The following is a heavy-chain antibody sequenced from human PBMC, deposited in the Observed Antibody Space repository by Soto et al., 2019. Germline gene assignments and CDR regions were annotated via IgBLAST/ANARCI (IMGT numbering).Heavy chain of an antibody. CDR2: IYSGGST. Sequence: GSLRLSCAASGFTVSSNYMSWVRQAPGKGLEWVSVIYSGGSTYYADSVKGRFTISRDNSKNTLYLQMNSLRAEDTAVYYCARGKASYYGSGSYRPPVFDYWGQGTLVTVSS. J-gene: IGHJ4*02. D-gene: IGHD3-10*01. V-gene: IGHV3-53*01. CDR3: ARGKASYYGSGSYRPPVFDY. CDR1: GFTVSSNY.